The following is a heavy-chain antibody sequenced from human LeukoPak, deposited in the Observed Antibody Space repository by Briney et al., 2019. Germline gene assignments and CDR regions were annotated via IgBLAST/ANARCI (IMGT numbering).Heavy chain of an antibody. J-gene: IGHJ4*02. CDR2: TYTSGTT. CDR1: GGSISSYY. D-gene: IGHD6-13*01. CDR3: ARHSSSWDFDY. V-gene: IGHV4-4*07. Sequence: PSETMSLTSTVDGGSISSYYWSWIRQPAGEGLEWIGRTYTSGTTNYNPSLKSRVTMSVDTSNNQFSLKLSSVTAADTAVYYCARHSSSWDFDYWGQGTVVTVSS.